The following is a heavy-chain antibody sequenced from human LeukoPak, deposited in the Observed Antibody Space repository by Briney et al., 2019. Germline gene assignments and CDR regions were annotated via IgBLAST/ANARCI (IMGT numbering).Heavy chain of an antibody. D-gene: IGHD5-24*01. Sequence: GASVKVSCKVSGYTLTELSMHWVRQAPGKGLEWMGGFDPEDGETIYAQKFQGRVTMTEDTSTDTAYMELSSLRSEDTAVYYCATGDGYNWDFDYWGQGILVTVSS. CDR1: GYTLTELS. CDR3: ATGDGYNWDFDY. J-gene: IGHJ4*02. CDR2: FDPEDGET. V-gene: IGHV1-24*01.